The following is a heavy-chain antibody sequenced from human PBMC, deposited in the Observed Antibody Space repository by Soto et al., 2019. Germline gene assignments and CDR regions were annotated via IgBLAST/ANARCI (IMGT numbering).Heavy chain of an antibody. CDR1: GFTFSSYG. J-gene: IGHJ5*02. Sequence: QVQLVESGGGVVQPGRSLRLSCAASGFTFSSYGMHWVRQAPGKGLEWVAVISYDGSNKYYADSVKGRFTISRDNSKNTLYLQMNSLRAEDTAVYYCAKDRGGKIKGWFDPWGQGTLVTVSS. CDR3: AKDRGGKIKGWFDP. D-gene: IGHD2-15*01. V-gene: IGHV3-30*18. CDR2: ISYDGSNK.